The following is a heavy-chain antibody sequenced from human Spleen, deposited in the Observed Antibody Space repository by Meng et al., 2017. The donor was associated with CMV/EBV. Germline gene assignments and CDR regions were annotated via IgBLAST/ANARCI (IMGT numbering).Heavy chain of an antibody. D-gene: IGHD4-17*01. Sequence: KASGYTFTGYYMHWVRQAPGQGLEWMGRINPNSGGTNYAQKFQGRVTMTRDTSISTAYMELSRLRSDDTAVYYCARATTVRPYSWFDPWGQGTLVTVSS. CDR1: GYTFTGYY. V-gene: IGHV1-2*06. CDR3: ARATTVRPYSWFDP. CDR2: INPNSGGT. J-gene: IGHJ5*02.